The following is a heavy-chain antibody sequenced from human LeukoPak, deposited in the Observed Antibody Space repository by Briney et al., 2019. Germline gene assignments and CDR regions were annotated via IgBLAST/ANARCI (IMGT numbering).Heavy chain of an antibody. D-gene: IGHD3-10*01. CDR2: IWYDGSNK. CDR1: GFTFSSYG. Sequence: GGSLRLSCAASGFTFSSYGMHWVRQAPGKGLEWVAVIWYDGSNKYYADSVKGRFTISRDNSKNTLYLQMNSLSAEDTAVYYCARAYYYGPKDYWGQGTLVTVSS. J-gene: IGHJ4*02. V-gene: IGHV3-33*01. CDR3: ARAYYYGPKDY.